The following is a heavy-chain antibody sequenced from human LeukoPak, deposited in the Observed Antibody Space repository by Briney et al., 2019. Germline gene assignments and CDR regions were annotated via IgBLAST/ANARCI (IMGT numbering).Heavy chain of an antibody. CDR2: TYSGGST. V-gene: IGHV3-66*01. J-gene: IGHJ4*02. Sequence: PGGSLRLSCVPSGLTVSSNYMSWVRQAPGKGLEWVSVTYSGGSTDYADSVKGRFTISRDNSKNTLYLQMNSLRVEDTAVYYCAGGLGYARSYWGQGTLVTVPS. CDR1: GLTVSSNY. D-gene: IGHD2-2*01. CDR3: AGGLGYARSY.